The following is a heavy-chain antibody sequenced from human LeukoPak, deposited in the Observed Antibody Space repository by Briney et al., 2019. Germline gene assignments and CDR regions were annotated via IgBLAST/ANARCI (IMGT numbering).Heavy chain of an antibody. CDR1: GYTFTSYY. V-gene: IGHV1-46*01. J-gene: IGHJ4*02. Sequence: ASVKVSFRASGYTFTSYYMHWVRQAPGQGREWMGIINPSGGSTSYAQKFQGRVTMTRDTSTSTVYMELSSLRSEDTAVYYCAREGSSWFPFDYWGQGTLVTVSS. CDR3: AREGSSWFPFDY. CDR2: INPSGGST. D-gene: IGHD6-13*01.